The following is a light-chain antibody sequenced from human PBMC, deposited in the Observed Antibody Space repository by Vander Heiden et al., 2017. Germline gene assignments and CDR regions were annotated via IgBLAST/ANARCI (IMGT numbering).Light chain of an antibody. J-gene: IGLJ2*01. Sequence: QSALTQPAAVSGSPGQSITISCTGTSSDVGGYNYVSWYQQHPGKAPKLMIYEVSNRPSGVSNRFSGSKSGNTASLNISGLQAEDEADYYCSSYTSRSTLVFGGGTKLTVL. CDR1: SSDVGGYNY. V-gene: IGLV2-14*01. CDR3: SSYTSRSTLV. CDR2: EVS.